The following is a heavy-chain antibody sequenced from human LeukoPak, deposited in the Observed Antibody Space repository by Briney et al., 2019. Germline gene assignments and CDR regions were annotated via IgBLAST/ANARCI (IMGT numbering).Heavy chain of an antibody. CDR2: IYYSGST. CDR3: ARAPQNCSGGSCPPIYYYYYGMDA. CDR1: GGSISSSSYY. D-gene: IGHD2-15*01. V-gene: IGHV4-39*07. J-gene: IGHJ6*02. Sequence: PETLSLTCTVSGGSISSSSYYWGWIRQPPGKGLEWIGSIYYSGSTYYNPSLKSRVTISVDTSKNQFSLKLSSVTAADTAVYYCARAPQNCSGGSCPPIYYYYYGMDAWGQGTTVTVSS.